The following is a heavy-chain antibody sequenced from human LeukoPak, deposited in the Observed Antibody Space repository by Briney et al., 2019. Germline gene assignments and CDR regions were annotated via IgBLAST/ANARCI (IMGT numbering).Heavy chain of an antibody. D-gene: IGHD5-12*01. J-gene: IGHJ4*02. V-gene: IGHV1-2*02. CDR2: INPNSGGT. Sequence: ASVKVSCKASGYTFTGYYMHWVRQAPGQGLEWMGWINPNSGGTNYARKFQGRVTMTRDTSSSTAYMELSRLRSDDTAVYYCARDGSTSLTQIDYWGQGTLVTVSS. CDR1: GYTFTGYY. CDR3: ARDGSTSLTQIDY.